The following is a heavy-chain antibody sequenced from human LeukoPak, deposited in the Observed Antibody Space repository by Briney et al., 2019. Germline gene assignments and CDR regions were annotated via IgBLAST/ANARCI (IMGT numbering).Heavy chain of an antibody. D-gene: IGHD2-2*01. CDR1: GGSISSYY. V-gene: IGHV4-34*01. CDR2: INHSGST. CDR3: AGHSTYYAAFDY. J-gene: IGHJ4*02. Sequence: SETLSLTCTVSGGSISSYYWSWIRQPPGKGLEWIGEINHSGSTNYNPSLKSRVTISVDTSKNQFSLKLSSVTAADTAVYYCAGHSTYYAAFDYWGQGTLVTVSS.